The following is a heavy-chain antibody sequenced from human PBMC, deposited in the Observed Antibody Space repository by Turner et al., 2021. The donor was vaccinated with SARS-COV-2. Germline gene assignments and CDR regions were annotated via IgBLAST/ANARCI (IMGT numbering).Heavy chain of an antibody. J-gene: IGHJ4*02. CDR2: INPNSGGT. Sequence: QVQLVQSGAEVKQPGASVKVSCKASGYTFTGYYMHWVRQAPGQWLEWMGWINPNSGGTNYAQKFQGRVTMTRDTSISTAYMELSRLRSDDTAVYFCARDLFDLGSRWTQWGQGTLVTVSS. D-gene: IGHD6-13*01. V-gene: IGHV1-2*02. CDR3: ARDLFDLGSRWTQ. CDR1: GYTFTGYY.